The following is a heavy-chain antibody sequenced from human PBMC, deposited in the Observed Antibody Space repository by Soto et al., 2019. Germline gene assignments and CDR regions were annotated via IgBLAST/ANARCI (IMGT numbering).Heavy chain of an antibody. CDR3: ARSCCCYGAIFYFGMDV. D-gene: IGHD2-15*01. CDR2: ISSNGGST. CDR1: GFTFSSYA. J-gene: IGHJ6*02. V-gene: IGHV3-64*01. Sequence: GGSLRLSCAASGFTFSSYAMNWVRQDPGKGLEYVSAISSNGGSTYYANSVKGRFTISRDNSKNTLYLQMGSLRAEDMAVYYCARSCCCYGAIFYFGMDVWGQGTSFTV.